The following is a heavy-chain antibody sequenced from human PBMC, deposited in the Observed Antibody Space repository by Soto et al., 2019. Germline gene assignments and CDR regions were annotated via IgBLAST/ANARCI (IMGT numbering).Heavy chain of an antibody. Sequence: QVQLVESGGGVVQPGTSLRLSCVGSGFTFRSYVIHWVRQAPGKGLEWVALTSYDGTNIYYGDSVKGRFTISRDNSKNTVDLQMDSLRLEDTSIYYCARWGTTGGLDVWGPGTVVSVSS. V-gene: IGHV3-30*19. CDR3: ARWGTTGGLDV. J-gene: IGHJ4*02. CDR1: GFTFRSYV. CDR2: TSYDGTNI. D-gene: IGHD3-16*01.